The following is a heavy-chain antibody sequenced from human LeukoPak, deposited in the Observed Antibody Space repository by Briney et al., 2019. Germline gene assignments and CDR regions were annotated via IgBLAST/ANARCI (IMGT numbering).Heavy chain of an antibody. J-gene: IGHJ4*02. CDR3: VRGLNGGSYYDIDH. CDR1: GYTFTTCD. Sequence: ASVKVSCKASGYTFTTCDINWVRQATGQGLEWMGWMHPNSGNTGYAQKFQDRVTMTRDTSISTAYMELSSLRSEDTAVYYCVRGLNGGSYYDIDHWGQGTLVTVSS. CDR2: MHPNSGNT. D-gene: IGHD1-26*01. V-gene: IGHV1-8*01.